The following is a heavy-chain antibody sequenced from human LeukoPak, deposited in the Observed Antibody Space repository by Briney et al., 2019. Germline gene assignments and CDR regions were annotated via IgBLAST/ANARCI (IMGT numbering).Heavy chain of an antibody. CDR3: ARMEVDTAMVYYFDY. CDR1: GYTFTSYY. D-gene: IGHD5-18*01. J-gene: IGHJ4*02. CDR2: INPSGGST. Sequence: GASVKVSCKASGYTFTSYYMHWVRQAPGQGLEWMGIINPSGGSTSYAQKFQGRVTMTRDMSTSTVYMELSSLRSEDTAVYYCARMEVDTAMVYYFDYWGQGTLVTVSS. V-gene: IGHV1-46*01.